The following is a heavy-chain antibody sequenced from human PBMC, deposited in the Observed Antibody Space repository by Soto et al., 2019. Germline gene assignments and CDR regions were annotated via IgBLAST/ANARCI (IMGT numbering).Heavy chain of an antibody. J-gene: IGHJ6*02. CDR2: IKQDGSEK. Sequence: PGWSLRLSCAASGFTFSSYWMSWVRQAPGKGLEWVANIKQDGSEKYYVDSVKGRFTISRDNAKKSLYLQMNSLRAEDTAVYYCARVQRYFDWPVGDYYYGMDVWGQGNTVTVSS. CDR3: ARVQRYFDWPVGDYYYGMDV. V-gene: IGHV3-7*01. CDR1: GFTFSSYW. D-gene: IGHD3-9*01.